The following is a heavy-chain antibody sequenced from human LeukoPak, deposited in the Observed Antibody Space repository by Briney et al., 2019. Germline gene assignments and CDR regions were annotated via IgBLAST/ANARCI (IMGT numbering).Heavy chain of an antibody. CDR3: ARGPPPRFTIFGVVVEDY. V-gene: IGHV1-2*06. J-gene: IGHJ4*02. CDR2: INPNSGGT. D-gene: IGHD3-3*01. CDR1: GYTFTGYY. Sequence: ASVKVSCKASGYTFTGYYMHWVRQAPGQGLEWMGRINPNSGGTNYAQKFQGRVTMTRDTSISTAYMELSRLRSDDTAVYYCARGPPPRFTIFGVVVEDYWGQGTLVTVSS.